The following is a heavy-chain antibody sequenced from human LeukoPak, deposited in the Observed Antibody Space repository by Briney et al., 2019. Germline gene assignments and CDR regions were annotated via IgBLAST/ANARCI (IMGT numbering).Heavy chain of an antibody. J-gene: IGHJ4*02. D-gene: IGHD2-2*01. CDR2: IRSKANSYAT. CDR1: GFTFSGSA. V-gene: IGHV3-73*01. Sequence: GGSLRLSCAASGFTFSGSAMHWVRQASGKGLEWVGRIRSKANSYATAYAASVKGRFTISRDDSKNTAYLQMNSLKTEDTAVYYCTRLVLGYCSSTSCSNDYWGQATLVTVSS. CDR3: TRLVLGYCSSTSCSNDY.